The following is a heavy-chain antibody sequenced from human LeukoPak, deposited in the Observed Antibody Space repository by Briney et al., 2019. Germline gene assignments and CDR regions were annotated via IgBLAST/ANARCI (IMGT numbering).Heavy chain of an antibody. CDR3: AVCGYSYGTNWFDP. Sequence: GASVKVSCKVSGYTLTELSMHWVRQAPGKGLEWMGGFDPQDGGAIYAQKFQGRVTVTEDTSTDTAYMEVSSLTSEDTAVYYCAVCGYSYGTNWFDPWGQGTLVTVSS. J-gene: IGHJ5*02. D-gene: IGHD5-18*01. CDR1: GYTLTELS. V-gene: IGHV1-24*01. CDR2: FDPQDGGA.